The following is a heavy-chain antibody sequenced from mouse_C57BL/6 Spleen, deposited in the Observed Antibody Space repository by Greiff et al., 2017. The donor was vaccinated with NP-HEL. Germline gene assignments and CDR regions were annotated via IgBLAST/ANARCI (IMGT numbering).Heavy chain of an antibody. CDR2: ISYDGSN. V-gene: IGHV3-6*01. CDR1: GYSITSGYY. CDR3: ARDAWFAY. Sequence: ESGPGLVKPSQSLSLTCSVTGYSITSGYYWNWIRQFPGNKLEWMGYISYDGSNNYNPSLKNRISITRDTSKNHFFLKLNSVTTEDTAAYYCARDAWFAYWGQGTLVTVSA. J-gene: IGHJ3*01.